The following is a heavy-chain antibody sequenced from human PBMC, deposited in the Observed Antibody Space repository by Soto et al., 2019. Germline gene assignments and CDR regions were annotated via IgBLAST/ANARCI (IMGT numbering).Heavy chain of an antibody. CDR3: ARASDYIWGSYRYTFDAFDI. D-gene: IGHD3-16*02. Sequence: GGSLRLSCAASGFTFSSYAMHWVRQAPGKGLEYVSAISSNGGSTYYANSVKGRFTISRDNSKNTLYLQMGSLRAEDMAVYYCARASDYIWGSYRYTFDAFDIWGQGTMVTVSS. CDR1: GFTFSSYA. V-gene: IGHV3-64*01. J-gene: IGHJ3*02. CDR2: ISSNGGST.